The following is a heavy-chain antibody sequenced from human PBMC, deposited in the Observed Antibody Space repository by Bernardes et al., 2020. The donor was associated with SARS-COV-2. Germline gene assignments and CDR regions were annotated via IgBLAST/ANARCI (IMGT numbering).Heavy chain of an antibody. D-gene: IGHD1-26*01. CDR2: T. J-gene: IGHJ5*02. V-gene: IGHV1-24*01. CDR3: ATASGSYFSNWFDP. Sequence: TIYAQKFQGRVTMTEDTSTDTAYMELSSLRSEDTAVYYCATASGSYFSNWFDPWGQGTLVTVSS.